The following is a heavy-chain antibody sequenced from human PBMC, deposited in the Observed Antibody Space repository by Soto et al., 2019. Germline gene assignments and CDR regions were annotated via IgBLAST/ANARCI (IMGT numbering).Heavy chain of an antibody. D-gene: IGHD2-8*01. V-gene: IGHV3-30-3*01. Sequence: GGSLRLSCAASGFTFSSYAMHWVRQAPGKGLEWVAVISYDGSNKYYADSVKGRFTISRDNSKDTLYLQMNSLRAEDTAVYYCARDLYKFAALRPPTNYYYYYGMDVWGQGTTVTVSS. CDR1: GFTFSSYA. J-gene: IGHJ6*02. CDR2: ISYDGSNK. CDR3: ARDLYKFAALRPPTNYYYYYGMDV.